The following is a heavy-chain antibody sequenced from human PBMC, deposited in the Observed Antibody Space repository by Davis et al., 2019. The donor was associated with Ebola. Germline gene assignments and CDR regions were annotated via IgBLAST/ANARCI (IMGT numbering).Heavy chain of an antibody. CDR3: ARSFAAARPNFDY. J-gene: IGHJ4*02. CDR2: IYYSGST. Sequence: SETLSLTCTVSGGSVSSGSYYWSWIRQPPGKGLEWIGYIYYSGSTNYNPSLKSRVTISVDTSKNQFSLKLSSVTAADTAVYYCARSFAAARPNFDYWGQGTLVIVSS. V-gene: IGHV4-61*01. D-gene: IGHD6-6*01. CDR1: GGSVSSGSYY.